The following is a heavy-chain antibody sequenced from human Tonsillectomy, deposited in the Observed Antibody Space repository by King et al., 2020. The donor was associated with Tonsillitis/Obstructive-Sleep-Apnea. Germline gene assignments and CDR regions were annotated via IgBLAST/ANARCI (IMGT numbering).Heavy chain of an antibody. CDR2: INPNTGRT. CDR1: GYTFTGYF. V-gene: IGHV1-2*04. J-gene: IGHJ4*02. D-gene: IGHD1-1*01. Sequence: VQLVESGAAVKEPGASVKVSCETSGYTFTGYFMHWVRQAPGQGLEWMGWINPNTGRTKYGQKFQGWVTMTRDTSINTAYMEVSRLSSDDTAVYYCARGPAERYFASWGQGTLVTVSS. CDR3: ARGPAERYFAS.